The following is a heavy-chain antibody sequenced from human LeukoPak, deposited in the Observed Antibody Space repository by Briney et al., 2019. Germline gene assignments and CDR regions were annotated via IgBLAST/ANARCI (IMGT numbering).Heavy chain of an antibody. CDR3: ARPGSSGSLAAARYAFDI. J-gene: IGHJ3*02. Sequence: RHGESLKISCKGSGYSFTSYWIGWVRQMPGKGLEWMGIIYPGDSDTRYSPSFQGQVTISADKSISTAYLQWSSLKASDTAMYYCARPGSSGSLAAARYAFDIWGQGTMVTVSS. CDR2: IYPGDSDT. CDR1: GYSFTSYW. V-gene: IGHV5-51*01. D-gene: IGHD3-22*01.